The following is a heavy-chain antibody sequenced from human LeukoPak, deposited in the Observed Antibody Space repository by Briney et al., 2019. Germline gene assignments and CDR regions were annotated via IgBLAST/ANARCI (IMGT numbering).Heavy chain of an antibody. CDR3: AGRNRDGSYYYYYGMDV. J-gene: IGHJ6*02. Sequence: PSETLSLTCAVYGGSFSGYYWGWIRQPPGKGLEWIGNIYYSGNTYYNPSLKSRVTISVDTSKNQFSLKLSSVTAADTAVYYCAGRNRDGSYYYYYGMDVWGQGTTVTVSS. CDR2: IYYSGNT. V-gene: IGHV4-34*01. D-gene: IGHD5-24*01. CDR1: GGSFSGYY.